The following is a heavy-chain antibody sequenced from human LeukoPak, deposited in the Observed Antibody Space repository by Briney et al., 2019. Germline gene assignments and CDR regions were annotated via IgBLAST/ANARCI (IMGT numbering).Heavy chain of an antibody. J-gene: IGHJ4*02. CDR3: ARQYSSSWPFDY. CDR1: GDSISSSY. CDR2: IYYSGST. D-gene: IGHD6-13*01. V-gene: IGHV4-59*01. Sequence: SETLSLTCTVSGDSISSSYWSWIRQPPGKGLEWIGYIYYSGSTNYNPSLKSRVTTSVDTSKNQFSLKLSSVTAADTAAYYCARQYSSSWPFDYWGQGTLVTVSS.